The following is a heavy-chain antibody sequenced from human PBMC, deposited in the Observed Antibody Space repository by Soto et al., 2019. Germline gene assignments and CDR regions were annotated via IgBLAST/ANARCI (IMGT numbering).Heavy chain of an antibody. Sequence: QVQLVQSGAEVKKPGASVKVSCKASGYTFTSYGISWVRQAPGQGLEWMGWISAYNGNTNYAQKLQGRVTMTTDTSTSTAYMELSSLRSDDTAVYYFARDHTQLEWELLPPDYWGQGTLVTVSS. D-gene: IGHD1-26*01. V-gene: IGHV1-18*01. CDR3: ARDHTQLEWELLPPDY. J-gene: IGHJ4*02. CDR1: GYTFTSYG. CDR2: ISAYNGNT.